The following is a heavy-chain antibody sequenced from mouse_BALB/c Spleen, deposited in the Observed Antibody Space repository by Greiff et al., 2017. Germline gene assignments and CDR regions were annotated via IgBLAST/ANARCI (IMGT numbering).Heavy chain of an antibody. V-gene: IGHV14-4*02. CDR3: NAGYYGSSFYAMDY. CDR1: GFNIKDYY. CDR2: IDPENGDT. D-gene: IGHD1-1*01. J-gene: IGHJ4*01. Sequence: EVKLVESGAELVRSGASVKLSCTASGFNIKDYYMHWVKQRPEQGLEWIGWIDPENGDTEYAPKFQGKATMTADTSSNTAYLQLSSLTSEDTAVYYCNAGYYGSSFYAMDYWGQGTSVTVSS.